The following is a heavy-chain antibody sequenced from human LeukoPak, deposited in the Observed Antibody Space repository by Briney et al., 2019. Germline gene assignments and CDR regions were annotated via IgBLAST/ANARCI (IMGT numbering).Heavy chain of an antibody. J-gene: IGHJ4*02. V-gene: IGHV3-21*04. CDR3: AKVSYIVGATFDY. CDR2: ISSSSTYI. Sequence: GGSLRLSCAASGFTFSSYSMNWVRQAPGKGLEWVSTISSSSTYIYYADSVKGRFTISRDNAKNSLYLQMNSLRAEDTAVYYCAKVSYIVGATFDYWGQGTLVTVSS. CDR1: GFTFSSYS. D-gene: IGHD1-26*01.